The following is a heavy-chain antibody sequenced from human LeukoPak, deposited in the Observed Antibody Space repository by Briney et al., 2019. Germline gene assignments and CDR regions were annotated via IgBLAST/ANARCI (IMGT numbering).Heavy chain of an antibody. Sequence: PGGSLRLSCAASGFTFSSYWMHWVRQAPGKGLVWVSRINSDGSSTSYADSVKGRFTISRDNAKNTLYLQMSSLRAEDTAVYYCARAGGYDSPVDYWGQGTLVTVSS. CDR2: INSDGSST. CDR1: GFTFSSYW. D-gene: IGHD5-12*01. J-gene: IGHJ4*02. CDR3: ARAGGYDSPVDY. V-gene: IGHV3-74*01.